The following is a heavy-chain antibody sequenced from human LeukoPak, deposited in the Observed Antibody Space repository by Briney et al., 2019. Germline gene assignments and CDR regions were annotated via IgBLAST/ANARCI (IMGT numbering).Heavy chain of an antibody. D-gene: IGHD5-12*01. Sequence: PSETLSLTCTVSGGSISSYYWSWIRQPPGKGLEWIGYIYYSGSTNYNPSLKSRVTISVDTSKNQFSLKLSSVTAADTAVYYCARVGVGYSGYDIFDYWGQGTLVTVSS. J-gene: IGHJ4*02. CDR2: IYYSGST. CDR1: GGSISSYY. CDR3: ARVGVGYSGYDIFDY. V-gene: IGHV4-59*01.